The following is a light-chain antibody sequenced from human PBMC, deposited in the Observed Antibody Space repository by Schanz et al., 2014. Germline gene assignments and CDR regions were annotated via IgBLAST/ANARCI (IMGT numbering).Light chain of an antibody. CDR2: AAS. CDR1: QNVGTY. Sequence: DIVVTQSPATLSLSPGERATLSCRSSQNVGTYLAWYQQKPGQAPSLLIYAASSRATGIPDRFSARGSGTDFTLTISRLEPEDFAVYFCHQYDNSPWTFGQGTKVEV. J-gene: IGKJ1*01. V-gene: IGKV3-20*01. CDR3: HQYDNSPWT.